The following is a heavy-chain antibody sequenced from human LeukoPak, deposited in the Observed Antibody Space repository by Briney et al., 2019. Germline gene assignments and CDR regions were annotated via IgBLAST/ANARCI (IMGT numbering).Heavy chain of an antibody. Sequence: ASVKVSCKASGYTFTSYYMHWVRQAPGQGLEWMGIINPSGGSTSYAQKFQGRVTMTRDMSTSTVYMELSSLRSEDTAVYYCAGARSYANWFDPWGQGTLVTVSS. CDR1: GYTFTSYY. CDR2: INPSGGST. J-gene: IGHJ5*02. CDR3: AGARSYANWFDP. V-gene: IGHV1-46*01. D-gene: IGHD1-26*01.